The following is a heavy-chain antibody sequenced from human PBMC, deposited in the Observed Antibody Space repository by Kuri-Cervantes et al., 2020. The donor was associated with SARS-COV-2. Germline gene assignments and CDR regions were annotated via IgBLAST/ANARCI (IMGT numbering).Heavy chain of an antibody. CDR2: IDWDDDE. J-gene: IGHJ4*02. CDR1: GFSLTTSTVC. D-gene: IGHD4-17*01. Sequence: SGPTLVKPTQTLTPTCTFSGFSLTTSTVCVSWIRQPPGKALEWLARIDWDDDEFYSTSLKTRLTISKDTSINQVVLTLTNTDPLDTARYFCARGINGDYTDWGQGILVTVSS. V-gene: IGHV2-70*17. CDR3: ARGINGDYTD.